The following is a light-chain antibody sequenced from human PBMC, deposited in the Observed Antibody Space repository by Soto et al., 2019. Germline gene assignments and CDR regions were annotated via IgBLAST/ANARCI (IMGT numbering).Light chain of an antibody. CDR1: ESVSSN. CDR3: QQYNKWPFT. Sequence: EIVMTQSPATLSASQGERATLSCRASESVSSNLAWYQQKPGQAPRLLIYGASTRATGIPARFSGSGSGTEFTLTISSLQSEDFAVYYCQQYNKWPFTFGEGTKVEIK. V-gene: IGKV3-15*01. CDR2: GAS. J-gene: IGKJ4*01.